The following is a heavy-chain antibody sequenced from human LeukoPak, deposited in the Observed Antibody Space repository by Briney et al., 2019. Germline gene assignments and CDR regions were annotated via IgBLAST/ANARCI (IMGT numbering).Heavy chain of an antibody. CDR3: AKDQTRGYSYVYYFDY. Sequence: GFLRLFCGASGFTFSSYSMSWVRQAPGKGLEGVSAISGSGGSTYYADSVKGRFTISRDNSKNTLYLQMNSLRAEDTAVYYCAKDQTRGYSYVYYFDYWGQGTLVTVSS. J-gene: IGHJ4*02. CDR2: ISGSGGST. CDR1: GFTFSSYS. D-gene: IGHD5-18*01. V-gene: IGHV3-23*01.